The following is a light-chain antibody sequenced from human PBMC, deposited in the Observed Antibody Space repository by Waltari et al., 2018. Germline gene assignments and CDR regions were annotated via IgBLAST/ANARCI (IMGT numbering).Light chain of an antibody. CDR2: DAS. CDR1: QSVSSY. J-gene: IGKJ4*01. V-gene: IGKV3-11*01. Sequence: EIVLTQSPATLSLSPGERATLSCRASQSVSSYLAWYQQKPGQAPRLLIYDASNRATGIPARFSGSGSGTDFTLTISSLEPEDFAVYYCQQRSNWPPFGGGTRWRSN. CDR3: QQRSNWPP.